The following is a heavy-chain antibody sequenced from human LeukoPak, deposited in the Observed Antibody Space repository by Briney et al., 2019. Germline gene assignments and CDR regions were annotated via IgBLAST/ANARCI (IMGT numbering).Heavy chain of an antibody. CDR3: ARDRLTVTTHWFDP. D-gene: IGHD4-17*01. J-gene: IGHJ5*02. CDR2: IYYSGST. CDR1: GGSISSSSYY. V-gene: IGHV4-39*07. Sequence: SETLSLTCTVPGGSISSSSYYWGWIRQPPGKRLEWIGSIYYSGSTYYNPSLKSRVTISVDTSKNQFSLKLSSVTAADTAVYYCARDRLTVTTHWFDPWGQGTLVTVSS.